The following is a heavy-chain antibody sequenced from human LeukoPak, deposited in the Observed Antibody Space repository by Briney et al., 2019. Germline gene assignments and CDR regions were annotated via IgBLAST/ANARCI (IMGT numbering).Heavy chain of an antibody. CDR1: GFTFDDYA. Sequence: GGSLRLSCAASGFTFDDYAMHWVRQAPGKGLEWVSGISWNSGSIGYADSVKGRFTISRDNAKNSLYLQMNSLRAEDTAVYYCARASSSGYRGPDFWGQGTLVTVSS. D-gene: IGHD3-22*01. CDR3: ARASSSGYRGPDF. CDR2: ISWNSGSI. V-gene: IGHV3-9*01. J-gene: IGHJ4*02.